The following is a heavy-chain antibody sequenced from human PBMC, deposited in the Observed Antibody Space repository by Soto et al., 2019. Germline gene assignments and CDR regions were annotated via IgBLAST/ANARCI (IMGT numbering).Heavy chain of an antibody. CDR1: GYTFTSYG. D-gene: IGHD6-25*01. Sequence: AXVKVSCKASGYTFTSYGISWVRQAPGQGLDWMGWISAYNGNTNYAQKLQGRVTMTTDTSTSTAYMELRSLRSDDTAVYYCARDLGFYSSGTYYYCIDFWGQGTTVTVSS. CDR2: ISAYNGNT. V-gene: IGHV1-18*01. J-gene: IGHJ6*01. CDR3: ARDLGFYSSGTYYYCIDF.